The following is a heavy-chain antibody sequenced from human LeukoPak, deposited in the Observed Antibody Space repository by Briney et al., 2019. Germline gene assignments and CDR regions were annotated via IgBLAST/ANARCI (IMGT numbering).Heavy chain of an antibody. J-gene: IGHJ5*02. CDR2: INHSGST. Sequence: TSETLSLTCAVYGGSFSGYYWSWIRQPPGRGLECIGEINHSGSTNYNPSLKSRVTISVDTSKNQFSLKLSSVTAADTAVYYCARGCSSSWYEYWFDPWGQGTLVTVSS. CDR3: ARGCSSSWYEYWFDP. D-gene: IGHD6-13*01. V-gene: IGHV4-34*01. CDR1: GGSFSGYY.